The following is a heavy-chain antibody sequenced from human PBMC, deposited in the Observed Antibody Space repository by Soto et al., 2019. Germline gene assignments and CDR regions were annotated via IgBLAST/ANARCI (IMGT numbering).Heavy chain of an antibody. CDR3: ARERVHYYDSSGYWDDAFDI. D-gene: IGHD3-22*01. CDR2: ISYDGSNK. Sequence: PVGSLRLSCAASGFTFSSYAMHWVRQAPGKGLEWVAVISYDGSNKYYADSVKGRFTISRDNSKNTLYLQMNSLRAEDTAVYYCARERVHYYDSSGYWDDAFDIWGQGTMVTVSS. V-gene: IGHV3-30-3*01. J-gene: IGHJ3*02. CDR1: GFTFSSYA.